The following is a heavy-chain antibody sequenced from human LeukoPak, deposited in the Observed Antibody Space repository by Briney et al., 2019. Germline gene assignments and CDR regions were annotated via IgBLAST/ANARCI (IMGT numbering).Heavy chain of an antibody. J-gene: IGHJ4*02. Sequence: SVKVSCKASGGTFSNYAFSWVRQAPGQGLEWMGGIIPIFGTADYAQKFQGRVTMTRNTSISTAYMELSSLRSEDTAVYYCVIHDYGDYVAGAGDYFDYWGQGTLVTVSS. V-gene: IGHV1-69*05. D-gene: IGHD4-17*01. CDR3: VIHDYGDYVAGAGDYFDY. CDR2: IIPIFGTA. CDR1: GGTFSNYA.